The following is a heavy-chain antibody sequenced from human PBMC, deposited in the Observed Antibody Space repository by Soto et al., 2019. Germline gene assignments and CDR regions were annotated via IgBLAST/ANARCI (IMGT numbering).Heavy chain of an antibody. D-gene: IGHD2-8*01. Sequence: EVQLLESGGGLVQPGGSLRLSCAASGFTFATCAMNWVRQAPGKGLEWVSAVSGSGSNTYYTDSVKGRFTISRDNSKNTLYLQMNSLRADDTAVYFCAKDLQVYTRQIDYWGQGTLVIVAS. CDR2: VSGSGSNT. V-gene: IGHV3-23*01. CDR1: GFTFATCA. J-gene: IGHJ4*02. CDR3: AKDLQVYTRQIDY.